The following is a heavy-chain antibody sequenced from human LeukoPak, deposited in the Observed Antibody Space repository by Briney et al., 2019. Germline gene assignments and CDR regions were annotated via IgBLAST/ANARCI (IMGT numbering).Heavy chain of an antibody. D-gene: IGHD4-17*01. CDR3: TRGSYGDYGY. V-gene: IGHV3-21*01. Sequence: GGSLRLSCAASGFIFSSFTMNWVRQAPGKGLEWVSSISSDSKSIYYADSVKGRFIISRDNAKNSLFLQMDSLRTEDTALYYCTRGSYGDYGYWGQGTLVTVSS. J-gene: IGHJ4*02. CDR2: ISSDSKSI. CDR1: GFIFSSFT.